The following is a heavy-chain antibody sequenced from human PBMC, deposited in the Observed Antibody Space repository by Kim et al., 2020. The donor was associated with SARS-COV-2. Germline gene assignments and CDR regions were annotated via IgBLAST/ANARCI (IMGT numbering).Heavy chain of an antibody. J-gene: IGHJ4*02. V-gene: IGHV4-34*01. D-gene: IGHD2-21*02. CDR3: ARVNYIVVVTAGFDY. CDR2: INHSGST. CDR1: GGSFSGYY. Sequence: SETLSLTCAVYGGSFSGYYWSWIRQPPGKGLEWIGEINHSGSTNYNPSLKSRVTISVDTSKNQFSLKLSSVTAADTAVYYCARVNYIVVVTAGFDYWGQGTLLTVSS.